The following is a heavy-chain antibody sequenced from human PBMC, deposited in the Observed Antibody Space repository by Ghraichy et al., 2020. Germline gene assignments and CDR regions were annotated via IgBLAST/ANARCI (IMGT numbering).Heavy chain of an antibody. J-gene: IGHJ6*03. Sequence: KVSCKASGYTFTSYGISWVRQAPGPGLEWMGWISAYNGTTNYAQKLQGRVTMTTDTSTSTAYMELRSLRSDDTAVYYCARGYYDFWSGYYMLSQENYYYYYMDVWGKGTTVTVSS. CDR1: GYTFTSYG. V-gene: IGHV1-18*01. CDR3: ARGYYDFWSGYYMLSQENYYYYYMDV. D-gene: IGHD3-3*01. CDR2: ISAYNGTT.